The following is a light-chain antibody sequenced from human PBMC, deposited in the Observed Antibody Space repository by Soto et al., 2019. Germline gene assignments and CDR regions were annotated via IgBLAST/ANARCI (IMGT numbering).Light chain of an antibody. Sequence: EIVMTQSPATLSVSPGERATLSCWASQSVGTTLAWYQQKPGQSPRLLIYGASTRATGVPARFSGSGSGTDFTLTISSLQPDDFASYYFQQYNRYPYSFGQGTKLEIK. V-gene: IGKV3-15*01. CDR2: GAS. J-gene: IGKJ2*03. CDR1: QSVGTT. CDR3: QQYNRYPYS.